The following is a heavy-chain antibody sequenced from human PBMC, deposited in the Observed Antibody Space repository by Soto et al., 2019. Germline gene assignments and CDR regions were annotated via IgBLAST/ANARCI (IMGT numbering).Heavy chain of an antibody. Sequence: ASVKVSCKASGYTFTGYYMHWVRQAPGQGLEWVGWINPNSGGTNYAQKFQGRVTMTRDTSISTAYMELSRLRSDDTAVYYCARDASSQVSIQLWLPAYDYWGQGTLVTVSS. CDR2: INPNSGGT. D-gene: IGHD5-18*01. CDR1: GYTFTGYY. J-gene: IGHJ4*02. CDR3: ARDASSQVSIQLWLPAYDY. V-gene: IGHV1-2*02.